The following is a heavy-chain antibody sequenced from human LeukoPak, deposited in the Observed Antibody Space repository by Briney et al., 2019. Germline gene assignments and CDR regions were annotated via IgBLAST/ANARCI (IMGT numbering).Heavy chain of an antibody. CDR3: ARGPGEYYFDY. J-gene: IGHJ4*02. CDR1: GFTFSSYD. D-gene: IGHD3-10*01. V-gene: IGHV3-13*01. CDR2: IGTAGDT. Sequence: GSLRLSCAASGFTFSSYDMHWVRQATGKGLEWVSAIGTAGDTYYPGSVKGRLTISRENAKNSLYLQMNSLRAEDTAVYYCARGPGEYYFDYWGQGTLVTVSS.